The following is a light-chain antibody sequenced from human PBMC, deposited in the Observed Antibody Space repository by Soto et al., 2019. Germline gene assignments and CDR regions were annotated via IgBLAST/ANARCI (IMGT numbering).Light chain of an antibody. Sequence: QSVLTQPPSASGTPGQRVTISCSGSRASIGSNTVTWYQHLPGAAPKLLVYNNNQRPSGVPDRFSGSKSDTSASLAISGLQPEDEADYYCQSYDSGVTGSVFGTGTKLTVL. J-gene: IGLJ1*01. V-gene: IGLV1-44*01. CDR3: QSYDSGVTGSV. CDR1: RASIGSNT. CDR2: NNN.